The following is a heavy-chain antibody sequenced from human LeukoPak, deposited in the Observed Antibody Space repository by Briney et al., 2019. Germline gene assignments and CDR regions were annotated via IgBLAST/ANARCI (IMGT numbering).Heavy chain of an antibody. CDR2: IYSGGST. J-gene: IGHJ4*02. CDR1: GFTVSSNY. CDR3: ARARAGAGTFFFDS. D-gene: IGHD6-13*01. Sequence: GGSLRLSCAASGFTVSSNYMSWVRQAPGKGLEWVSVIYSGGSTYYADSVKGRFTISRDNSKNTLYLQMNSLRAEDTAVYYCARARAGAGTFFFDSWGQGTLVTVSS. V-gene: IGHV3-53*01.